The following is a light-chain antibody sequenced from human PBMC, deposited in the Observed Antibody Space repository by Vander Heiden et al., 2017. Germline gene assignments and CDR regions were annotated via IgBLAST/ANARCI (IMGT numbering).Light chain of an antibody. V-gene: IGLV1-44*01. CDR3: AAWDDSLNGPV. CDR1: SSNIGSNT. J-gene: IGLJ3*02. CDR2: SNN. Sequence: QSVLPQPPSASGTPGQRVTISCSGSSSNIGSNTVNWYQQRPGTAPKLLIYSNNPRPSGVPARSSGSKSGTSASLAISGLQAEDEADYYCAAWDDSLNGPVFGGGTKLTVL.